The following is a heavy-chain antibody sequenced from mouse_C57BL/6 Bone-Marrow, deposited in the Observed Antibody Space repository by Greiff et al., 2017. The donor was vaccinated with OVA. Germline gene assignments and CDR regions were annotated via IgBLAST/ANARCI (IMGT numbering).Heavy chain of an antibody. CDR3: ASYDGYSYYYAMDY. V-gene: IGHV2-2*01. J-gene: IGHJ4*01. Sequence: QVHVKQSGPGLVQPSQSLSITCTVSGFSLTSYGVHWVRQSPGKGLEWLGVIGSGGSTDYNAAFISRLSISKDNSKSQVFFKMNSLQADDTAIYYCASYDGYSYYYAMDYWGQGTSVTVSS. CDR1: GFSLTSYG. D-gene: IGHD2-3*01. CDR2: IGSGGST.